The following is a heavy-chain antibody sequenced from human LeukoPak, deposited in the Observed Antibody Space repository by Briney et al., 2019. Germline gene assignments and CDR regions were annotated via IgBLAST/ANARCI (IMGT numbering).Heavy chain of an antibody. CDR3: ARVAAPYSSSWYLRYFDL. D-gene: IGHD6-13*01. CDR2: IYYSGST. V-gene: IGHV4-59*01. Sequence: KPSETLSLTCTVSGGSISSYYWSWIRQPPGKGLEWIGYIYYSGSTNYNPSLKSRVTISVDTSKNQFSLKLSCVTAADTAVYYCARVAAPYSSSWYLRYFDLWGRGTLVTVSS. J-gene: IGHJ2*01. CDR1: GGSISSYY.